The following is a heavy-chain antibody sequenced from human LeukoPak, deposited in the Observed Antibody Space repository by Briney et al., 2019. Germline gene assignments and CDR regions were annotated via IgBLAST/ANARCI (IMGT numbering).Heavy chain of an antibody. J-gene: IGHJ4*02. CDR2: IKEDGTAK. D-gene: IGHD6-19*01. CDR1: GFTFSSSW. V-gene: IGHV3-7*01. Sequence: GGSLRLSCAASGFTFSSSWMAWVRQAPGKGLEWVGNIKEDGTAKNYVVSVRGRFTISRDNAKNSLYLQMNSLRGEDTAVYYCARGAYSSGWAYFDHWGQGTLVTVSS. CDR3: ARGAYSSGWAYFDH.